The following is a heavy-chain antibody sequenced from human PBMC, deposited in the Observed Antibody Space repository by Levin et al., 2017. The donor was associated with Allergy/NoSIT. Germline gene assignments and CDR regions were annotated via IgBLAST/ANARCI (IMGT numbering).Heavy chain of an antibody. D-gene: IGHD6-13*01. CDR3: AGDHGTSWCLR. Sequence: VASVKVSCKASGYTFTDYYVHWVRQAPGQGLEWMGWINPNTGVTNYAQKFQGRVTMTRDTSISTAYMDLYNLRSDDTAVYYWAGDHGTSWCLRWGQGTLVTVSS. V-gene: IGHV1-2*02. J-gene: IGHJ4*02. CDR2: INPNTGVT. CDR1: GYTFTDYY.